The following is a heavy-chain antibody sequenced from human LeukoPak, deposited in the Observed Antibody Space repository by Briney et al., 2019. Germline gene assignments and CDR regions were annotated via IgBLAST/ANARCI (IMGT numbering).Heavy chain of an antibody. V-gene: IGHV3-23*01. D-gene: IGHD4-17*01. CDR2: ISASGGST. Sequence: PGGALRLSCVASGFSFISFAMNWVRHAPGEGLEWVSSISASGGSTYYADSVRGRFTISRDNSRNTLYLQMNSLRAEDTAVYYCAKKFYGDFGFDYWGQGTLVTVSS. CDR1: GFSFISFA. CDR3: AKKFYGDFGFDY. J-gene: IGHJ4*02.